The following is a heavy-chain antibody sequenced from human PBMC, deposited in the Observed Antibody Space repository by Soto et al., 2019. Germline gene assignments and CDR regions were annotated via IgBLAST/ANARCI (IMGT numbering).Heavy chain of an antibody. Sequence: GGSLRLSCAASGFTFSDYYMSWIRQAPGKGLEWVSYISSSGSTIYYADSVKGRFTISRDNAKNSLYLQMNSLRAEDTAVYYCARALYDILTGYQFDYWGQGTLVTVSS. V-gene: IGHV3-11*01. CDR1: GFTFSDYY. CDR2: ISSSGSTI. D-gene: IGHD3-9*01. J-gene: IGHJ4*02. CDR3: ARALYDILTGYQFDY.